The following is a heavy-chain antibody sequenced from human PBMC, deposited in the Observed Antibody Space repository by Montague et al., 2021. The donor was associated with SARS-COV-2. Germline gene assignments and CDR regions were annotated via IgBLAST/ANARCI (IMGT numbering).Heavy chain of an antibody. V-gene: IGHV3-21*01. CDR2: ITASSSYI. J-gene: IGHJ4*02. CDR1: GFIFRDYT. CDR3: AREDDYEGGGIFDY. Sequence: SLRLSCAASGFIFRDYTMNWVRQAPGKGLEWVSSITASSSYIYHADSLKGRFTISSDNAKNSLFLQMNSVRAEDTAVYYCAREDDYEGGGIFDYWGQGTLVAVSS. D-gene: IGHD4-17*01.